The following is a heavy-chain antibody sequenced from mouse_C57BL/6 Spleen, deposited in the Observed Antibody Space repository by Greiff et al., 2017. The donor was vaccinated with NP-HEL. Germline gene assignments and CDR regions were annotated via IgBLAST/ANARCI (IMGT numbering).Heavy chain of an antibody. CDR1: GFTFSDYY. V-gene: IGHV5-12*01. D-gene: IGHD4-1*01. J-gene: IGHJ3*01. CDR3: ASHGILQEGFAY. CDR2: ISNGGGST. Sequence: DVKLVESGGGLVQPGGSLKLSCAASGFTFSDYYMYWVRQTPEKRLEWVAYISNGGGSTYYPDTVKGRFTISRDNAKNTLYLQMSRLKSEDTAMYYCASHGILQEGFAYWGQGTLVTVSA.